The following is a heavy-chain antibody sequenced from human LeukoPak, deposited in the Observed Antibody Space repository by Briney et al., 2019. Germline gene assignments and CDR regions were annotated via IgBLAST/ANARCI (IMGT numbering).Heavy chain of an antibody. D-gene: IGHD3-10*01. V-gene: IGHV1-2*02. Sequence: ASVKVSCKASGYTFTGYYMHWVRQAPGQGLEWMGWINSNSGGTNYAQKFQGRVTMTRDTSISTAYMELSRLRSDDTAVYYCARDRGTMVRGVIPSLGYWGQGTLVTVSS. J-gene: IGHJ4*02. CDR2: INSNSGGT. CDR3: ARDRGTMVRGVIPSLGY. CDR1: GYTFTGYY.